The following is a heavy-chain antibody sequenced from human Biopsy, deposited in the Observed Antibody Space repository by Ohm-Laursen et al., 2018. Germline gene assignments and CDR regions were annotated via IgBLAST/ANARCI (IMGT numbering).Heavy chain of an antibody. Sequence: SLRLSCAASAFNFSSYWMHWVRQVPGKGPAWGSRIDSDGSTTRYADAVQGRFRISRDNAKDTLYLQMNSLRADDTAVYYCASGPRGFRHWGRGTLVTVSS. V-gene: IGHV3-74*01. CDR1: AFNFSSYW. CDR3: ASGPRGFRH. D-gene: IGHD3/OR15-3a*01. CDR2: IDSDGSTT. J-gene: IGHJ4*02.